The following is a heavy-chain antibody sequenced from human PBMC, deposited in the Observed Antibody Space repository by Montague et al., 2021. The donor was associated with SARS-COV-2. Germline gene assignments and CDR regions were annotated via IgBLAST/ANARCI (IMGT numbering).Heavy chain of an antibody. CDR1: GGSISPYY. V-gene: IGHV4-59*12. Sequence: SETLSLTCTVSGGSISPYYWSWIRQSPGKGLECIGYTSYSGSTDYNPSLKSRVTISIDTSKKQFSLKLSSVTAADTAVYYCARWEKYYESPNYYYAMAVWGQGTTVTVSS. D-gene: IGHD2/OR15-2a*01. CDR3: ARWEKYYESPNYYYAMAV. CDR2: TSYSGST. J-gene: IGHJ6*02.